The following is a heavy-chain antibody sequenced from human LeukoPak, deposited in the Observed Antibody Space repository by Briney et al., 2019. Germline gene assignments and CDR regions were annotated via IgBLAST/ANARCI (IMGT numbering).Heavy chain of an antibody. Sequence: ASVKVSCKASGYTFTNYDMNWVRQATGQGREWMGWMNPNSGNTGYAQKFQGRGTMTRNTSISTACMELSSLRSEDTALYYCARDIAGATKGGWFDTWGQGTPVTVSS. D-gene: IGHD1-26*01. CDR2: MNPNSGNT. CDR3: ARDIAGATKGGWFDT. V-gene: IGHV1-8*01. CDR1: GYTFTNYD. J-gene: IGHJ5*02.